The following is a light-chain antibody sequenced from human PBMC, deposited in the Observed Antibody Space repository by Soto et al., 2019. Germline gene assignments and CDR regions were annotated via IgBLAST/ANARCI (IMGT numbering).Light chain of an antibody. CDR1: QSVSSSY. V-gene: IGKV3-20*01. Sequence: EIGLTQSPGTLALAPGEGATLSCRASQSVSSSYLAWYQQKPGQAPRLLIYGASSRATGIPDRFSGSGSGTDFTLTISRLEPEDFAVYYCQQYGSSPLAFGQGTRLEIK. CDR3: QQYGSSPLA. CDR2: GAS. J-gene: IGKJ5*01.